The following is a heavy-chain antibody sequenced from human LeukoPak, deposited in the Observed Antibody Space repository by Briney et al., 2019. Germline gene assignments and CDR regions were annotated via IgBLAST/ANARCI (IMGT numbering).Heavy chain of an antibody. CDR3: ARAHDSSEEPNWYFDL. J-gene: IGHJ2*01. D-gene: IGHD3-3*01. Sequence: PGGSLRLSCAASGFTFSSYDMHWVRQATGKGLEWVSAIGTAGDTYYPGSVKGRFTISRENSKNSLYLQMNSLRAGDTAVYYSARAHDSSEEPNWYFDLWGCGTLVTVSS. V-gene: IGHV3-13*01. CDR1: GFTFSSYD. CDR2: IGTAGDT.